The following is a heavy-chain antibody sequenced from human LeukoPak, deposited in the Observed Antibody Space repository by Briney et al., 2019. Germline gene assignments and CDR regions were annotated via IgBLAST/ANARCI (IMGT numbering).Heavy chain of an antibody. CDR2: INHSGST. CDR1: GGSFSGYY. J-gene: IGHJ5*02. Sequence: KTSETLSLTCAVYGGSFSGYYWSWIRQPPGKGLEWIGEINHSGSTNYNPSLKSRVTISVDTSKNQFSLKLSSVTAADTAVYYCARGPCSSTSCSFNWFDPWGQGTLVTVSS. CDR3: ARGPCSSTSCSFNWFDP. V-gene: IGHV4-34*01. D-gene: IGHD2-2*01.